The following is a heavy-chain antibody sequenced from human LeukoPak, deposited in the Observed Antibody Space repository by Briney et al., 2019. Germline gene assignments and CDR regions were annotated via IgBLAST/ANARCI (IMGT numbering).Heavy chain of an antibody. J-gene: IGHJ3*02. CDR3: AKDRGDGGYCSTTSCLDAFDI. CDR1: GFTFSSYG. CDR2: IRYDGSNK. D-gene: IGHD2-2*01. Sequence: GGSLRLSCAASGFTFSSYGMHWVRQAPGKGLEWVAFIRYDGSNKYYVDSVKGRFTISRDNSKSTLYLQMNSLRAEDTAVYYCAKDRGDGGYCSTTSCLDAFDIWGQGTMVTVSS. V-gene: IGHV3-30*02.